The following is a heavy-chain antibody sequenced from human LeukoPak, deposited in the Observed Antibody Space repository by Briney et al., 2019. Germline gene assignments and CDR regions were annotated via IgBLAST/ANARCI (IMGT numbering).Heavy chain of an antibody. V-gene: IGHV4-39*01. CDR1: GGSISSSSYY. J-gene: IGHJ3*02. Sequence: SETLSLTCTVSGGSISSSSYYWGWIRQPPGKGLEWIGSIYYSGSTYYNPSLKSRVTISVDTPKNQFSLKLSSVTAADTAVYYCASPLLGAFDIWGQGTMVTVSS. D-gene: IGHD2/OR15-2a*01. CDR2: IYYSGST. CDR3: ASPLLGAFDI.